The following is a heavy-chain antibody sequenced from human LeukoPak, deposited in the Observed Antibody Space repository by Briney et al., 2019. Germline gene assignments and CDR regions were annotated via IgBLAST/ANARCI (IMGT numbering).Heavy chain of an antibody. CDR3: ARDVYSSGPFDY. D-gene: IGHD6-19*01. CDR2: FNPSGGST. Sequence: GASVKVSCKASGYTFTSYYMHWVRQAPGQGLEWMGIFNPSGGSTSYAQKFQGRVTMTTDTSTSTAYMELRSLRSDDTAVYYCARDVYSSGPFDYWGQGTLVTVSS. V-gene: IGHV1-46*01. J-gene: IGHJ4*02. CDR1: GYTFTSYY.